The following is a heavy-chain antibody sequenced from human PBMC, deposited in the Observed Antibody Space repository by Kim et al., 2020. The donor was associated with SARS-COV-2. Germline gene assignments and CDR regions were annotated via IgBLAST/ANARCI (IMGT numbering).Heavy chain of an antibody. J-gene: IGHJ6*02. D-gene: IGHD3-10*01. Sequence: SYADSVKGRFPVSTDNAKNSMQLQMNSLGVEDTAVYYCASGYYYGSGRLDVWGQGTTVTVSS. V-gene: IGHV3-48*03. CDR3: ASGYYYGSGRLDV.